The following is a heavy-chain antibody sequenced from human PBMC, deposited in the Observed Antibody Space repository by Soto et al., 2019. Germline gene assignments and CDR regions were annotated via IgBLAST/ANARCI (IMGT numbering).Heavy chain of an antibody. Sequence: PGGSLRLSCAASGFTFSSYGMHWVRQAPGKGLEWVAAISYDGSNKYYADSVKGRFTISRDNSKNTLYLQMNSLRAEDTALYYCATNARQANYYYYGMDVWGQGTTVTVSS. J-gene: IGHJ6*02. CDR2: ISYDGSNK. V-gene: IGHV3-30*03. CDR1: GFTFSSYG. CDR3: ATNARQANYYYYGMDV.